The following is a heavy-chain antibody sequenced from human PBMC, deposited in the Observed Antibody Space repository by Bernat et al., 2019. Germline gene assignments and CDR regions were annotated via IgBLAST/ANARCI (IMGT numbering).Heavy chain of an antibody. V-gene: IGHV4-39*01. J-gene: IGHJ4*02. CDR3: ASPGGVIAAAEY. Sequence: SLTCTVSGGSISSSSYYWGWIRQPPGKGLEWIGSIYYSGSTYYNPSLKSRVTISVDTSKNQFPLKLSSVTAADTAVYYCASPGGVIAAAEYWGQGTLVTVSS. CDR1: GGSISSSSYY. D-gene: IGHD6-13*01. CDR2: IYYSGST.